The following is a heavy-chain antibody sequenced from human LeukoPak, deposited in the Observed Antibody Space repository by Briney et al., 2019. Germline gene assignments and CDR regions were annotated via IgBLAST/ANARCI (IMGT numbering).Heavy chain of an antibody. CDR1: GFTFSSYE. V-gene: IGHV3-48*03. D-gene: IGHD4-17*01. CDR3: ATYGDFFDY. J-gene: IGHJ4*02. CDR2: ISSSGSTI. Sequence: GGSLRLSCAASGFTFSSYEMNWVRQAPGKGLEWVSYISSSGSTIYYADSVKGRFTISRDNAKNSLYPQMNSLRAEDTAVYYCATYGDFFDYWGQGTLVTVSS.